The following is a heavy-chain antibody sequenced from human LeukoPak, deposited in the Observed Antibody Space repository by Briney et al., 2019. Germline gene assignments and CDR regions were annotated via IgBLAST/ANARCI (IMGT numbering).Heavy chain of an antibody. CDR3: ARGTYSYDSSGAFDI. D-gene: IGHD3-22*01. CDR1: GGSISSYY. V-gene: IGHV4-4*07. CDR2: ISSSGST. Sequence: SETLSLTCTVSGGSISSYYWSWIRQPAGKGLEWIGRISSSGSTNYNPSLKSRVTISVDTSKNQFSLKLSSVTAADTAVYFCARGTYSYDSSGAFDIWGQGTMVTVSS. J-gene: IGHJ3*02.